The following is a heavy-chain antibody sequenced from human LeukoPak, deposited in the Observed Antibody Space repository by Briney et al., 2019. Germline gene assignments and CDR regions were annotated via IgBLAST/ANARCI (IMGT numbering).Heavy chain of an antibody. D-gene: IGHD3-22*01. J-gene: IGHJ3*02. Sequence: LSETLSLTCTVSGGSLRNFYWSWIRQPPGKGVEWIGYIHTSGSTIHFPSLTGRVSMSVDATKNQFSLRLGSVTAADTAVYYCVRHDDIGVIRNGFDIWGRGTMVTVSS. CDR1: GGSLRNFY. CDR3: VRHDDIGVIRNGFDI. V-gene: IGHV4-4*09. CDR2: IHTSGST.